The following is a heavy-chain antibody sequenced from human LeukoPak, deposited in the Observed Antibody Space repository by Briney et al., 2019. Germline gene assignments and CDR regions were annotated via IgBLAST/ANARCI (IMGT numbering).Heavy chain of an antibody. V-gene: IGHV3-7*01. CDR1: GFTFSSYG. Sequence: PGGSLRLSCAASGFTFSSYGMSWVRQAPGKGLEWVAYIKQDGSEKYYMDSVKGRFTISRDNAKNSLYLQMNSLRAEDTAVYYCAGHYDSSGYRVDVFDIWGQGTMVTVSS. CDR2: IKQDGSEK. J-gene: IGHJ3*02. CDR3: AGHYDSSGYRVDVFDI. D-gene: IGHD3-22*01.